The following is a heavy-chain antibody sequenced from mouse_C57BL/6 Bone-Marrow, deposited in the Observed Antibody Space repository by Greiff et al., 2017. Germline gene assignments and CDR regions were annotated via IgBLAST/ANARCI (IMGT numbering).Heavy chain of an antibody. CDR2: ISDGGSYT. CDR3: ARDRYYGVDY. V-gene: IGHV5-4*01. J-gene: IGHJ2*01. Sequence: EVQLVESGGGLVKPGGSLKLSCAASGFTFSSYAMSWVRQTPEKRLEWVATISDGGSYTYYPDNVKGRFTISRDNAKNNLYLQMSHLKSEDTAMYYCARDRYYGVDYWGQGTTLTVSS. D-gene: IGHD1-2*01. CDR1: GFTFSSYA.